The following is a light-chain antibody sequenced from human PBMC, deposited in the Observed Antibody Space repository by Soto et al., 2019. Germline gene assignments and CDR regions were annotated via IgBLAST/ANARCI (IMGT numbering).Light chain of an antibody. V-gene: IGLV3-21*04. CDR2: YDS. CDR3: QVWDSSSDHRVV. Sequence: SSELAQPPSVSVAPGRTAMITCGGDNIGRRSVHWYQQKPGQAPVLVMYYDSDRPSGIPERISGSNSGNTATLTISRVEAGDEADYYCQVWDSSSDHRVVFGGGTKLTVL. J-gene: IGLJ2*01. CDR1: NIGRRS.